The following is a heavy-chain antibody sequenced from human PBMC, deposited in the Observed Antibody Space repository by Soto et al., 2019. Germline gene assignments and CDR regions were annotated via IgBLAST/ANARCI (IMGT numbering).Heavy chain of an antibody. Sequence: SETLSLTCTVSGGSISSGGYYWSWIRQHPGKGLEWIGYIYYSGSTYYNPSLKSRVTISVDTSKNQFSLKLSSVTAADTAVYYCARSVRGVVAAIRDPRFDPWGQGTLVTVSS. D-gene: IGHD2-15*01. V-gene: IGHV4-31*03. J-gene: IGHJ5*02. CDR3: ARSVRGVVAAIRDPRFDP. CDR2: IYYSGST. CDR1: GGSISSGGYY.